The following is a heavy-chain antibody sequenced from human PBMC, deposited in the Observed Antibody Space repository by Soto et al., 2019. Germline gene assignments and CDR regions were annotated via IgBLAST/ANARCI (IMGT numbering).Heavy chain of an antibody. CDR1: GFSFTSYG. CDR3: AAGLYFFDY. V-gene: IGHV3-30*03. Sequence: GGSLRLSCAASGFSFTSYGMNWVRQAPGKGLEWVTLISSDGNNKYYAESVKGRFTISRDNSKNMLYLQMNSLRAEDTAVYYCAAGLYFFDYCGQGTLVTVSS. D-gene: IGHD3-16*01. CDR2: ISSDGNNK. J-gene: IGHJ4*02.